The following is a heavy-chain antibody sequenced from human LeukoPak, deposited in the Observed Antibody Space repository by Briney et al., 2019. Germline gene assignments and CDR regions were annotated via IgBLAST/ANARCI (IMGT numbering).Heavy chain of an antibody. Sequence: GASVKVSCKASGGTFSSYAFSWVRQAHGQGQEWMGRIIPILGIANYAQKFQGRVTITADKSTSTAYMELSSLRSEDTAVYYCSRDPHDYGDYAWGQGTLVTVSS. D-gene: IGHD4-17*01. CDR1: GGTFSSYA. CDR3: SRDPHDYGDYA. J-gene: IGHJ4*02. CDR2: IIPILGIA. V-gene: IGHV1-69*04.